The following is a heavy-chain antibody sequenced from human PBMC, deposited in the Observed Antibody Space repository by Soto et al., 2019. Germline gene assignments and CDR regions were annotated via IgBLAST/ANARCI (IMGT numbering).Heavy chain of an antibody. Sequence: SETLSLTCTVSGGSISSGGYYWSWIRQHPGKGLEWIGYIYYSGSTYYNPSLKSRVTISVDTSKNQFSLKLSSVTAADTAVYYCARNEYAAFYGSGREDAFDIWGQGTMVTVSS. D-gene: IGHD3-10*01. CDR1: GGSISSGGYY. CDR2: IYYSGST. V-gene: IGHV4-31*03. J-gene: IGHJ3*02. CDR3: ARNEYAAFYGSGREDAFDI.